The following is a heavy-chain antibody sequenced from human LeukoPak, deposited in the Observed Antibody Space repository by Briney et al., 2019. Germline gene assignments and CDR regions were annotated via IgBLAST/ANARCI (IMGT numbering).Heavy chain of an antibody. Sequence: PGGSLRLSCAASGFSLRSYAMHWVRQAPGKGLEYVSAISSNGGSTFYVNSVEGRFTISRDNSKNTLYLQMGSLKAEDMAVYYCARVPKSRYCSGGSCYYYGMDVWGQGTTVTVSS. CDR3: ARVPKSRYCSGGSCYYYGMDV. J-gene: IGHJ6*02. V-gene: IGHV3-64*01. D-gene: IGHD2-15*01. CDR1: GFSLRSYA. CDR2: ISSNGGST.